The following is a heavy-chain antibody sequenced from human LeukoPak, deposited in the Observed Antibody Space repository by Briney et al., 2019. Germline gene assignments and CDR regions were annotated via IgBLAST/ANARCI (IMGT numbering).Heavy chain of an antibody. CDR1: GYTFTSYD. CDR2: MNPNSGNT. D-gene: IGHD2-15*01. J-gene: IGHJ6*02. V-gene: IGHV1-8*01. CDR3: ARGRVVAARYYYYYGMDV. Sequence: ASVKVSCKASGYTFTSYDINWVRQATGQGLEWMGWMNPNSGNTGYAQKFQGRVTMTRNTSISTAYMELSSLRSEDTAVYYCARGRVVAARYYYYYGMDVWGQGTTVTVSS.